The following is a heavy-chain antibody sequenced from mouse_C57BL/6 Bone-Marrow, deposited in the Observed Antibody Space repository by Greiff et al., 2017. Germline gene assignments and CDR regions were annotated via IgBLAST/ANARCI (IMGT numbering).Heavy chain of an antibody. CDR3: ARTYDYGAY. J-gene: IGHJ3*01. CDR1: GYTFTSSG. V-gene: IGHV1-81*01. CDR2: IYPRSGNT. Sequence: VQLQQSGAELARPGASVKLSCKASGYTFTSSGISWVKQRTGQGLEWIGEIYPRSGNTYYNEKFKGKATLTADKSSSTAYMELRSLTSEDSAVYFCARTYDYGAYWGQGTLVTVSA. D-gene: IGHD2-4*01.